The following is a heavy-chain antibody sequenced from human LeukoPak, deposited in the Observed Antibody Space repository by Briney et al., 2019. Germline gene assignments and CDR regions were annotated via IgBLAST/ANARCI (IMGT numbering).Heavy chain of an antibody. Sequence: GGSLRLSCAASGFTFSSYGMHWVRQAPGKGLEWVAFIRYDGSNKYYADSVKGRFTISRDNSKNTLYLQMNSLRAEDTAVYYCAKETPYYDILTGYPPHDYWGQGTLVVAAS. CDR1: GFTFSSYG. D-gene: IGHD3-9*01. J-gene: IGHJ4*02. V-gene: IGHV3-30*02. CDR2: IRYDGSNK. CDR3: AKETPYYDILTGYPPHDY.